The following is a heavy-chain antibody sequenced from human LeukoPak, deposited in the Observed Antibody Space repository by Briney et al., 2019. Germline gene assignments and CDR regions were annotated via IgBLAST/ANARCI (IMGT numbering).Heavy chain of an antibody. J-gene: IGHJ4*02. CDR1: GYTFTSYD. D-gene: IGHD3-10*01. V-gene: IGHV1-8*01. Sequence: GASVKVSCKSSGYTFTSYDINWVRQAAGQGLEWMGWMNPNSGNTVYAQKFQGRVTMTRNTSISTAYMELSSLRSEDTAVYYCAIPSGSYSKGWGQGTLVTVSS. CDR2: MNPNSGNT. CDR3: AIPSGSYSKG.